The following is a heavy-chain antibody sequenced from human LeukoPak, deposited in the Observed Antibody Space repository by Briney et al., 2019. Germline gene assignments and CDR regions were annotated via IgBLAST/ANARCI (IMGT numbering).Heavy chain of an antibody. V-gene: IGHV4-59*01. CDR3: ARARGVAVTTIIANWFDP. CDR1: GGSISSYY. J-gene: IGHJ5*02. Sequence: SETLTLTCTVSGGSISSYYWSWIRQPPGKGLEWIGYIYYSGSTNYNPSLKSRVTISVDTSKNQFSLKLSSVTAADTAVYYCARARGVAVTTIIANWFDPWGQGTLVTVSS. CDR2: IYYSGST. D-gene: IGHD2-21*02.